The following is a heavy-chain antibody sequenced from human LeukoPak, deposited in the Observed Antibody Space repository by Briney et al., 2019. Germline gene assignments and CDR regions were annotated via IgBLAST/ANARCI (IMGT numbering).Heavy chain of an antibody. D-gene: IGHD3-10*02. CDR1: GFTFSSYS. CDR3: ARGVNYYVVD. CDR2: IYYSGST. J-gene: IGHJ4*02. Sequence: LRLSCAASGFTFSSYSMNWVRQPPGKGLEWIGYIYYSGSTYYNPSLKSRVTISVDTSKNQFSLKLSSVTAADTAVYYCARGVNYYVVDWGQGTLVTVSS. V-gene: IGHV4-30-4*08.